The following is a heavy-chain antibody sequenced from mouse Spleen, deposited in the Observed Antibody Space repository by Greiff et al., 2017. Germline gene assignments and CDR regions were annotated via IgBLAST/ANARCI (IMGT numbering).Heavy chain of an antibody. D-gene: IGHD2-4*01. CDR1: GYSFTGYY. J-gene: IGHJ3*01. CDR2: INPSTGGT. V-gene: IGHV1-42*01. Sequence: EVHLVESGPELVKPGASVKISCKASGYSFTGYYMNWVKQSPEKSLEWIGEINPSTGGTTYNQKFKAKATLTVDKSSSTAYMQLKSLTSEDSAVYYCARIYYDYAGFAYWGQGTLVTVSA. CDR3: ARIYYDYAGFAY.